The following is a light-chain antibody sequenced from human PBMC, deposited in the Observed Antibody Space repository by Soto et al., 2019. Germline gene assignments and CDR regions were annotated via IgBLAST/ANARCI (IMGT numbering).Light chain of an antibody. CDR1: SGHSRYA. Sequence: QSVLTQSPSASASLGASVKLTCTVDSGHSRYAIAWHQQQPEKGPRYLMKVDSDGSHKKADGIPDRFSGSSSGAERYLTISSLQSDDEADYYCQTWAAGIRVFGGGTKLTVL. CDR2: VDSDGSH. CDR3: QTWAAGIRV. J-gene: IGLJ3*02. V-gene: IGLV4-69*01.